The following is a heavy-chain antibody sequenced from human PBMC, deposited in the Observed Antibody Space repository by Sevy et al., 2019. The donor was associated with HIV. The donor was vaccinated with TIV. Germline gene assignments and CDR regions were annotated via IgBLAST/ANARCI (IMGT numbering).Heavy chain of an antibody. CDR2: ISGSGGST. V-gene: IGHV3-23*01. D-gene: IGHD2-15*01. J-gene: IGHJ4*02. CDR3: SKVGIVVVVAAISRFGDSTGRYFDY. Sequence: GGSLRLSCAASGFTFSSYAMSWVRQAPGKGLEWVSAISGSGGSTYYADSVKGRFTISRDNFKNTLYLQMNSLRAEDTGVYYFSKVGIVVVVAAISRFGDSTGRYFDYWGQGTLVTVSS. CDR1: GFTFSSYA.